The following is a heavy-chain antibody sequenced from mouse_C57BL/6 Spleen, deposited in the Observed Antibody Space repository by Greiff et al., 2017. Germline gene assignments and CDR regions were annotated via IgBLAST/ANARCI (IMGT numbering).Heavy chain of an antibody. J-gene: IGHJ3*01. CDR2: INPSNGGT. V-gene: IGHV1-53*01. D-gene: IGHD1-1*01. Sequence: QVQLQQPGTELVKPWASVTLSCTASGYSFTSYWMHCVKQRPPQGLLLIGNINPSNGGTNYNEKFKSKATLTVDKTSSTAYMQLSSLTSEDAAVYYGARGDYYGSRAYWGQGTLVTVSA. CDR1: GYSFTSYW. CDR3: ARGDYYGSRAY.